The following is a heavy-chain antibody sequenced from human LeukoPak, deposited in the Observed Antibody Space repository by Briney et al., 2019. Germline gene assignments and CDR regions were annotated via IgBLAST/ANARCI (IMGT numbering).Heavy chain of an antibody. CDR1: GFTFSTYW. Sequence: GRSLRLSCAASGFTFSTYWMTWVRQAPGKGLEWVANIKEDVNDQNYVDSVKGRFTISRDNDKNSLYLQMHSLRVEDTAVYYCARGVRSGNWGQGTLVTVSS. CDR3: ARGVRSGN. D-gene: IGHD6-6*01. V-gene: IGHV3-7*03. CDR2: IKEDVNDQ. J-gene: IGHJ4*02.